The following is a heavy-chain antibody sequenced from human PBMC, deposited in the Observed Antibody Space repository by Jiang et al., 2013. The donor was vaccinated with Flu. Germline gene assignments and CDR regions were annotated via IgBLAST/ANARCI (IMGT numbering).Heavy chain of an antibody. J-gene: IGHJ4*02. D-gene: IGHD3-16*02. Sequence: SGAEVKKPGASVKVSCKASGYTFTSYYMHWVRQAPGQGLEWMGIINPSGGSTSYAQKFQGRVTMTRDTSTSTVYMELSSLRSEDTAVYYCATSWENFLGELSPFDYWGQGTLVTVSS. CDR1: GYTFTSYY. CDR2: INPSGGST. V-gene: IGHV1-46*03. CDR3: ATSWENFLGELSPFDY.